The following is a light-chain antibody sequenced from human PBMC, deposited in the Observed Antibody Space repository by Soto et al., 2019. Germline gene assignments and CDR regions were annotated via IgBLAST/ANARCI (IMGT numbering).Light chain of an antibody. J-gene: IGKJ4*02. V-gene: IGKV3-15*01. CDR3: QQYNNWPPVT. CDR1: QSVSSN. CDR2: GAS. Sequence: EILMTQSQATLSVSPGERATLSCRASQSVSSNLAWYQQKPCQAPRLLIYGASPRATGIPARFSGSGSGTEFNLTISSLQSEDFAFYYCQQYNNWPPVTFGGGTNVEIK.